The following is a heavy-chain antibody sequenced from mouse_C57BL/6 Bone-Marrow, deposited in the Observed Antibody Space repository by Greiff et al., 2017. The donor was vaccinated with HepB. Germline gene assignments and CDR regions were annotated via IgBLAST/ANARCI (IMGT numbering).Heavy chain of an antibody. D-gene: IGHD1-1*01. V-gene: IGHV14-1*01. CDR1: GFNIKDYY. CDR3: TTRYYGSSFWYFDV. Sequence: VKLQQSGAELVRPGASVKLSCTASGFNIKDYYMHWVKQRPEQGLEWIGRIDPEDGDTEYAPKFQGKATMTADTSSNTAYLQLSSLTSEDTAVYYCTTRYYGSSFWYFDVWGTGTTVTVSS. J-gene: IGHJ1*03. CDR2: IDPEDGDT.